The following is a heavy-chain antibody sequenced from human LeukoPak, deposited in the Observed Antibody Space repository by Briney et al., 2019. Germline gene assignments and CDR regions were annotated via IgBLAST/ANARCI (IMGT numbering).Heavy chain of an antibody. Sequence: SETLSLTCAVDGGSFSGYYWSWIRQPPGKGLEWIGEINHSGSTNYNPSLKSRVTISVDTSKNQFSLKLSSVTAADTAVYYCARLRSITMVRGVITRTMNFDYWGQGTLVTVSS. V-gene: IGHV4-34*01. CDR1: GGSFSGYY. J-gene: IGHJ4*02. CDR3: ARLRSITMVRGVITRTMNFDY. CDR2: INHSGST. D-gene: IGHD3-10*01.